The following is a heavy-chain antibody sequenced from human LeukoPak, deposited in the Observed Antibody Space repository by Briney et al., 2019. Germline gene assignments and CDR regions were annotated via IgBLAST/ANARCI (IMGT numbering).Heavy chain of an antibody. V-gene: IGHV1-18*01. Sequence: ASVKVSCKASGYTFTSYGISWVRQAPGQGLEWMGWISAYNGNTNYAQKLQGRVTMTTDTSTSTAYMELRSLRSDDTAVYYCARDRPVLRFLEWLFPDYWGQGALVTVSS. CDR3: ARDRPVLRFLEWLFPDY. CDR2: ISAYNGNT. J-gene: IGHJ4*02. D-gene: IGHD3-3*01. CDR1: GYTFTSYG.